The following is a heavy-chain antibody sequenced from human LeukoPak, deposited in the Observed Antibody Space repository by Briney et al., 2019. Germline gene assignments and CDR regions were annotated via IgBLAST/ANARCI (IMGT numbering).Heavy chain of an antibody. Sequence: GGSLRLSCAASGFTFSSYSMNWVRQAPGKGLEWVSSISSSSSYIYYADSVKGRFTISRDNAKNSLYLQMNSLRSEDTAVYYCARFTYYDFWSGYYPGYYYYGMDVWGQGTTVTVSS. J-gene: IGHJ6*02. CDR2: ISSSSSYI. D-gene: IGHD3-3*01. CDR3: ARFTYYDFWSGYYPGYYYYGMDV. CDR1: GFTFSSYS. V-gene: IGHV3-21*04.